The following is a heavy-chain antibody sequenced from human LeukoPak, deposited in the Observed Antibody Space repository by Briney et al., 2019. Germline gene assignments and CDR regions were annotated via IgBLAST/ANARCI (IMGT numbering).Heavy chain of an antibody. J-gene: IGHJ4*02. CDR1: GFTFSDFE. V-gene: IGHV3-48*03. D-gene: IGHD2-21*02. CDR3: ARELLLCGGDCNDY. CDR2: IDGGGGSI. Sequence: PGGSLRLSCAASGFTFSDFEMNWVRQVPGKGLEWVSHIDGGGGSIFYADSVKGRFTVSRDNAKNSLYLQMNSLRLEDTAIYYCARELLLCGGDCNDYWGQGTLVTVSS.